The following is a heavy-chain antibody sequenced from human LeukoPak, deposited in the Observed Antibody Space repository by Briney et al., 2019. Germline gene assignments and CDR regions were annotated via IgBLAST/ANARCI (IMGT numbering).Heavy chain of an antibody. Sequence: ASVKVSCKASGGTFSSYAISWVRQAPGQGLEWMGGIIPIFGTANYAQKFQGRVTITTDESTSIAYMELSSLRSEDTAVYYCARIGAGKNWFDPWGQGTLVTVSS. CDR2: IIPIFGTA. J-gene: IGHJ5*02. CDR1: GGTFSSYA. CDR3: ARIGAGKNWFDP. D-gene: IGHD3-3*01. V-gene: IGHV1-69*05.